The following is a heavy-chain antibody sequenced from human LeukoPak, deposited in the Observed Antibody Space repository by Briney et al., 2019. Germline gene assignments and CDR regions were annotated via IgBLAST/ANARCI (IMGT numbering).Heavy chain of an antibody. Sequence: LSLTCSVSGYPISSAYYMSWIRQAPGKGLEWVSYISSSGSTIYYADSVKGRFTISRDNAKNSLYLQMNSLRAEDTAVYYCASMGSGNWGQGTLVTVSS. J-gene: IGHJ4*02. CDR1: GYPISSAYY. CDR2: ISSSGSTI. V-gene: IGHV3-11*04. D-gene: IGHD3-10*01. CDR3: ASMGSGN.